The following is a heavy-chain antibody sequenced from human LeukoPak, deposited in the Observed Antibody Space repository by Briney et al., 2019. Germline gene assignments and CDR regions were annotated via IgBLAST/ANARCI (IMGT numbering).Heavy chain of an antibody. V-gene: IGHV3-21*01. D-gene: IGHD4-17*01. J-gene: IGHJ4*02. Sequence: GGSLRLSCAASGFTFSSYSMNWVRQAPGKGLEWVSSISSSSSYIYYADSVKGRFTISRDNAKNSLYLQMNSLRAEDTAVYYCARDLTYGDYSKFDYWGQGTLVTVSS. CDR1: GFTFSSYS. CDR2: ISSSSSYI. CDR3: ARDLTYGDYSKFDY.